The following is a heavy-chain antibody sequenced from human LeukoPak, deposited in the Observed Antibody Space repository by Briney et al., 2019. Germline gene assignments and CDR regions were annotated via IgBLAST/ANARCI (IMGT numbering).Heavy chain of an antibody. CDR1: GFTFSDYY. D-gene: IGHD4-17*01. Sequence: PGGSLRLSCAASGFTFSDYYMSWIRQAPGKGLEWLSYISPTSGYTPYADSVKGRFTTSRDNAKNSLYLQMNSLRAEDTAVYYCARNDYGARTPSDVWGQGTTVTVSS. CDR2: ISPTSGYT. CDR3: ARNDYGARTPSDV. J-gene: IGHJ6*02. V-gene: IGHV3-11*03.